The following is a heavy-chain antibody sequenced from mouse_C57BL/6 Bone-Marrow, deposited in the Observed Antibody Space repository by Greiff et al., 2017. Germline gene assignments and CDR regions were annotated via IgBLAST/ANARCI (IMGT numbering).Heavy chain of an antibody. CDR3: ASTVVGPYDFDY. V-gene: IGHV1-82*01. Sequence: QVQLQQPGPELVKPGASVKISCKASGYAFSSSWMNWVKQRPGQGLEWIGRIYPGDGDTNYNGKFKGKATLTADKASSTAYMQLSSLTSEDSAVYFCASTVVGPYDFDYWGQGTTLTVSS. CDR2: IYPGDGDT. J-gene: IGHJ2*01. D-gene: IGHD1-1*01. CDR1: GYAFSSSW.